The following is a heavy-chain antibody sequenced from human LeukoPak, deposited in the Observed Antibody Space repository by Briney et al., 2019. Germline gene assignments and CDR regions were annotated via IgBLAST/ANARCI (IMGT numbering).Heavy chain of an antibody. V-gene: IGHV3-30-3*01. J-gene: IGHJ5*02. CDR3: AKDRSSYGQTSLTASWFDP. CDR2: ISYDGSNK. CDR1: GFTFSSYA. Sequence: PGRSLRLSCAASGFTFSSYAMHWVRQAPGKGLEWVAVISYDGSNKYYADSVKGRFTISRDNSKNTLYLQMNSLRAEDTAVYYCAKDRSSYGQTSLTASWFDPWGQGTLVTVSS. D-gene: IGHD3-10*01.